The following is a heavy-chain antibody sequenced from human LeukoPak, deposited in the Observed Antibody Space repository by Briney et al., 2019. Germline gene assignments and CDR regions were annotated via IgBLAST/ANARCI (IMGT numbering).Heavy chain of an antibody. J-gene: IGHJ4*02. CDR1: GFTFRSHA. D-gene: IGHD3-22*01. CDR2: IYENGGTT. CDR3: AKVRPTYYYDSSWLDY. V-gene: IGHV3-23*01. Sequence: GGSLRLSCVGSGFTFRSHAMSWVRQAPEKGLEFVSGIYENGGTTYYADSVKGRFSISRDNSKNTLYLQMNSLRAEDTAVYYCAKVRPTYYYDSSWLDYWGQGTLVTVSS.